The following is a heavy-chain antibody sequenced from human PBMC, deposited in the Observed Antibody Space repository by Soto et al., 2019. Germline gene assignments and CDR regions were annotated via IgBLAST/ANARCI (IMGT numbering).Heavy chain of an antibody. CDR1: GGTFSSYT. V-gene: IGHV1-69*02. J-gene: IGHJ6*02. Sequence: QVQLVQSGAEVKKPGSSVKVSCKASGGTFSSYTISWVRQAPGQGLEWMGRFIPILGIPNYAQKFQGRVTITADKSTSTAYMELSSLRSEDTSLYYCARFRGSYGMDVWGQGTTVTVSS. CDR3: ARFRGSYGMDV. D-gene: IGHD3-10*01. CDR2: FIPILGIP.